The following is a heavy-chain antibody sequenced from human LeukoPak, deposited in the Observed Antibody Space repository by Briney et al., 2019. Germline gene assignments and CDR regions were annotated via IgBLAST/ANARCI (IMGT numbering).Heavy chain of an antibody. J-gene: IGHJ6*02. D-gene: IGHD2-8*01. CDR1: GFTFSDYY. Sequence: PGGSLRPSCAASGFTFSDYYMTWIRQAPGKGLEWLSYISNSGSTVFYADSIMGRFTVSRDNAKRSLYLQIESLRDDDTAVYHCALGTINKDYYFGMDVWGQGTTVTVSS. V-gene: IGHV3-11*01. CDR3: ALGTINKDYYFGMDV. CDR2: ISNSGSTV.